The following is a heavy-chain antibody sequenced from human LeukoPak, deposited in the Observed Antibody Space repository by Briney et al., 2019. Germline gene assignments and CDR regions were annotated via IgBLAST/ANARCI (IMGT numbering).Heavy chain of an antibody. CDR3: ARADLFVIGCFDP. CDR1: GGSISSGGYY. J-gene: IGHJ5*02. V-gene: IGHV4-31*03. CDR2: IYYSGST. Sequence: SETLSLTCTVSGGSISSGGYYWSWIRQHPGKGLEWIGYIYYSGSTYYNPTLKSRVTISVDTSKNQFSLKLSSVTAADTAVYYCARADLFVIGCFDPWGQGTLVTVSS. D-gene: IGHD3-10*01.